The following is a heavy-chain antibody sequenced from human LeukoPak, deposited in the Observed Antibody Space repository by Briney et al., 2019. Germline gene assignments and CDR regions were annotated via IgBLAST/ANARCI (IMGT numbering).Heavy chain of an antibody. CDR1: GGTFSSYA. D-gene: IGHD3-22*01. J-gene: IGHJ4*02. CDR2: IIPIFGTA. Sequence: SVKVSCKASGGTFSSYAISWVRQAPGQGLEWMGGIIPIFGTANYAQKFQGRVTITADESTSTAYVELSSLRSEDTAVYYCASGYYDSSGYYSSFDYWGLGTLVTVSS. CDR3: ASGYYDSSGYYSSFDY. V-gene: IGHV1-69*13.